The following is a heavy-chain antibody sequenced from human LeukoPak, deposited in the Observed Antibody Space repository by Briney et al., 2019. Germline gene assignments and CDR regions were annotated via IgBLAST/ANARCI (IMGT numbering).Heavy chain of an antibody. CDR3: ARQDYDILSAVNV. J-gene: IGHJ6*04. CDR2: IYHSGST. Sequence: SETLSLTCTVSGYSISSGYYWGWIRQPPGKGLEWIGSIYHSGSTYYNPSLKSRVTISVDTSKNQFSLKLSSVTAADTAVYYCARQDYDILSAVNVWGKGTTVTVSS. CDR1: GYSISSGYY. D-gene: IGHD3-9*01. V-gene: IGHV4-38-2*02.